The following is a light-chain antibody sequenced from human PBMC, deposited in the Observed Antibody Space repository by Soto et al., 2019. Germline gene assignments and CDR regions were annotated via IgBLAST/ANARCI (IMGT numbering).Light chain of an antibody. Sequence: DIQMTQSPSFVSASVGDRVTITCRASQGISRWLAWYQQRPGKAPELLIYGASSLQSGVPSRFSASGSGTDFTRTISSLQPEDFATYYCQQANTFPLTFGQGTRLEIK. V-gene: IGKV1-12*01. CDR3: QQANTFPLT. CDR2: GAS. CDR1: QGISRW. J-gene: IGKJ5*01.